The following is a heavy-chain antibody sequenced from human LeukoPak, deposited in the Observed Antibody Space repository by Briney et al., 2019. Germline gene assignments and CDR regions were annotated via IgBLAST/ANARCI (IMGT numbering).Heavy chain of an antibody. CDR2: ISSRGGTL. CDR1: GFIFGTYE. Sequence: GGSLRLSCVTSGFIFGTYEMNWVRQAPGEGLEWISSISSRGGTLYYADSVKGRFTISRDNAKNSLYLQMSSLRADDSAVYFCARVYCDTSACHGVDFWGQGTLVTVSS. V-gene: IGHV3-48*03. J-gene: IGHJ4*02. D-gene: IGHD2/OR15-2a*01. CDR3: ARVYCDTSACHGVDF.